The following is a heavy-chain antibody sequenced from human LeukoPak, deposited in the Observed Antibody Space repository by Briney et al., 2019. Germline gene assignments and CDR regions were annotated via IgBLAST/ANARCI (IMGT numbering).Heavy chain of an antibody. D-gene: IGHD4-23*01. Sequence: GGSLRLSCAASGFTFRNHWMHWVRQAPGKGLEWLANIRQDGGQIHYVDSVKGRFTISRDNPKNSLYLQMDSLRVEDTAVYYCARASTVVTHDDNWFDPWGQGTLVTVSS. CDR3: ARASTVVTHDDNWFDP. CDR1: GFTFRNHW. J-gene: IGHJ5*02. V-gene: IGHV3-7*03. CDR2: IRQDGGQI.